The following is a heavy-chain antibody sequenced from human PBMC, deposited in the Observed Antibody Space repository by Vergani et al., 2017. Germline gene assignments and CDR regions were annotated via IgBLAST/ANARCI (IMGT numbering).Heavy chain of an antibody. CDR2: IYYSGST. Sequence: QVQLQESGPGLVKPSQTLSLTCTVSGGSISSYYWSWIRQPPGKGLEWIGYIYYSGSTNYNPSLKSRVTISVDTSKNQFSLKLSSVTAADTAVYYCASPYYYDSSGYSLGYWGQGTLVTVSS. V-gene: IGHV4-59*01. CDR3: ASPYYYDSSGYSLGY. J-gene: IGHJ4*02. CDR1: GGSISSYY. D-gene: IGHD3-22*01.